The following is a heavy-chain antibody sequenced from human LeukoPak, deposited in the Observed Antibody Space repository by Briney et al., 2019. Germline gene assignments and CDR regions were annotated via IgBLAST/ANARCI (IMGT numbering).Heavy chain of an antibody. J-gene: IGHJ5*02. CDR3: ARERGYSGSYYSWFDP. D-gene: IGHD1-26*01. CDR2: ISGSGGST. CDR1: GFTFSSYA. V-gene: IGHV3-23*01. Sequence: GGSLRLSCAASGFTFSSYAMSWVRQAPGKGLEWVSAISGSGGSTYYADSVKGRFTISRDNSKNTLYLQMNSLRAEDTAVYYCARERGYSGSYYSWFDPWGQGTLVTVSS.